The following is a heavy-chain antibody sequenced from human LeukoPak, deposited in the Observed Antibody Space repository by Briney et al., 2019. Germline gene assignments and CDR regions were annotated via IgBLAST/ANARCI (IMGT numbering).Heavy chain of an antibody. CDR3: ARNSCSGGSCYENRGYFDY. CDR2: IYTSGRT. Sequence: SETLSLTCTVSGGSISSYYWSWIGQPAGKGLEGIGRIYTSGRTNYNPSLEKRVTMSVDTSKNQFSLKLSSVTAADTAVYYCARNSCSGGSCYENRGYFDYWGQGTLVTVSS. V-gene: IGHV4-4*07. J-gene: IGHJ4*02. CDR1: GGSISSYY. D-gene: IGHD2-15*01.